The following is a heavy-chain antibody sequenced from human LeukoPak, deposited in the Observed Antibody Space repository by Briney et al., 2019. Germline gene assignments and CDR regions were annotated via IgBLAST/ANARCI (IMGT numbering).Heavy chain of an antibody. V-gene: IGHV1-69*06. CDR2: IIPIFGTA. J-gene: IGHJ6*03. CDR3: AKQEYGVKHYYYMDV. D-gene: IGHD6-13*01. Sequence: GASVKVSCKVSGGTFSSYAISWVRQAPGQGLEWMGGIIPIFGTANYAQKFQGRVTITADKSTSTAYMELSSLRSEDTAVYYCAKQEYGVKHYYYMDVWGKGTTVTVSS. CDR1: GGTFSSYA.